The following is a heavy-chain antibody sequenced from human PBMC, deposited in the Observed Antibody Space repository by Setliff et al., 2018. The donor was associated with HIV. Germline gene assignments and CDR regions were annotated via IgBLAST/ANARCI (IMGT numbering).Heavy chain of an antibody. CDR3: AREPNPDYYYFYMDV. CDR2: ISNDGTIK. J-gene: IGHJ6*03. CDR1: GFTFSSYS. Sequence: PGGSLRLSCAASGFTFSSYSMHWVRQAPGKGLEWVAVISNDGTIKYYADSVKGRFTISRVNSKNTLYLQMNSLRAEDTAVYYCAREPNPDYYYFYMDVWGKGTTVTVSS. V-gene: IGHV3-30*04.